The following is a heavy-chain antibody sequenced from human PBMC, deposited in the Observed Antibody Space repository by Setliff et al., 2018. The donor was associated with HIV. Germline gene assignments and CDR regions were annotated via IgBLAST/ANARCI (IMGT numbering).Heavy chain of an antibody. V-gene: IGHV3-23*01. CDR3: AKPSYANFWSGYYNY. J-gene: IGHJ4*02. CDR2: ISGSGGST. D-gene: IGHD3-3*01. Sequence: PGESLKISCAASGFTFSTYGMNWVRQAPGKGLEWVSAISGSGGSTYYADSVKGRFTISRDNSKNTLYLQMNSLRAEDTAVYYCAKPSYANFWSGYYNYWGQGTLVTVSS. CDR1: GFTFSTYG.